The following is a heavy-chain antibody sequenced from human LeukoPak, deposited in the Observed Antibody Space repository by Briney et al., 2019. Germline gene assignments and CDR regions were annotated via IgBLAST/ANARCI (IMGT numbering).Heavy chain of an antibody. Sequence: GGSLRLSRAASGFTFSTYTMNWVRQAPGKGLEWVSSISSSSTYIYYADSVKGRFTVSRDSSRDTLYLQMNSVRPDDTAVYYCAKDHSDSGRAFEYWGRGTLVTVSS. J-gene: IGHJ4*02. D-gene: IGHD1-26*01. CDR2: ISSSSTYI. V-gene: IGHV3-21*01. CDR1: GFTFSTYT. CDR3: AKDHSDSGRAFEY.